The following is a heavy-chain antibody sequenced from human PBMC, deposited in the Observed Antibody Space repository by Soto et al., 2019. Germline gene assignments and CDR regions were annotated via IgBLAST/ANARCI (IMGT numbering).Heavy chain of an antibody. V-gene: IGHV1-8*01. Sequence: QVQLVQSGAEVKKPGASVKVSCKASGYTFTSYDINWVRQATGQGLEWMGWMNPNSGNTGYSQKFQGRVTMTRNTSISTPYMELGSLRSEHAAVYYCARMLYATVESEYWGQGNLGNVSS. CDR1: GYTFTSYD. CDR3: ARMLYATVESEY. CDR2: MNPNSGNT. D-gene: IGHD2-8*01. J-gene: IGHJ4*02.